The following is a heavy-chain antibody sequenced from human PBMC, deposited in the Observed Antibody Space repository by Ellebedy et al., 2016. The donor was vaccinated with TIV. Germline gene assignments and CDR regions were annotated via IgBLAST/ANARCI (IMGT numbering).Heavy chain of an antibody. CDR1: GFIFGNYA. CDR3: ARDRSYSPTY. V-gene: IGHV3-30*04. Sequence: GGSLRLXXAASGFIFGNYAMNWVRQPPGKGLEWVAFISYDGNNKYYADSVKSRFTLSRDNAKNTLYLEMNSLRAEDTAVYFCARDRSYSPTYWGQGTLVTVSS. CDR2: ISYDGNNK. J-gene: IGHJ4*02. D-gene: IGHD1-26*01.